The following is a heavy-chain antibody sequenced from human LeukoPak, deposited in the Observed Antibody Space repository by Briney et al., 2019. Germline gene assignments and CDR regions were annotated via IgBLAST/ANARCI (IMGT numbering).Heavy chain of an antibody. CDR1: GFTFSSYS. V-gene: IGHV3-21*01. Sequence: GGSLRLSCAASGFTFSSYSMNWVRQAPGKGLEWVSSISSSSSYIYYADSVKGRFTISRDNAKNSPYLQMNGLRAEDTAVYYCARAGGDYFDYWGQGTLVTVSS. CDR2: ISSSSSYI. D-gene: IGHD1-14*01. CDR3: ARAGGDYFDY. J-gene: IGHJ4*02.